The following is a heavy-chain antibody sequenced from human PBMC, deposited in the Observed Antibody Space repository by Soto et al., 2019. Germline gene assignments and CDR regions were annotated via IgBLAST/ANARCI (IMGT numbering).Heavy chain of an antibody. CDR3: ARAISSPQWLVRSYYYGMDV. D-gene: IGHD6-19*01. J-gene: IGHJ6*02. V-gene: IGHV1-69*02. Sequence: QVQLVQSGAEVKKPGSSVKVSCKASGGTFSSYTISWVRQAPGQGLEWMGRIIPILGIANYAQKFQGRVTITADKSTSTAYRELSSLRSEDTAVYYCARAISSPQWLVRSYYYGMDVWGQGTTVTVSS. CDR1: GGTFSSYT. CDR2: IIPILGIA.